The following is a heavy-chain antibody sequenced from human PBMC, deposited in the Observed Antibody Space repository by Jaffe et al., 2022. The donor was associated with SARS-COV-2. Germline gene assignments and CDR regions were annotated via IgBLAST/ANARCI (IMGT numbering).Heavy chain of an antibody. V-gene: IGHV1-3*01. J-gene: IGHJ6*02. D-gene: IGHD4-17*01. CDR2: INAGNGNT. CDR3: AREMPHYVARDYYGMDV. Sequence: QVQLVQSGAEVKKPGASVKVSCKASGYTFTSYAMHWVRQAPGQRLEWMGWINAGNGNTKYSQKFQGRVTITRDTSASTAYMELSSLRSEDTAVYYCAREMPHYVARDYYGMDVWGQGTTVTVSS. CDR1: GYTFTSYA.